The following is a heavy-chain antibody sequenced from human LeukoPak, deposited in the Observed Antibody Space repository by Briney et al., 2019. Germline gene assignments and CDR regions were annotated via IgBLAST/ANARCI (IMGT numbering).Heavy chain of an antibody. CDR1: KFTFSDYY. V-gene: IGHV3-11*01. CDR3: ARGYYGMDV. Sequence: GGSLRLSCAASKFTFSDYYMNWIREAPGKGLEWVSYISSSGSTIHYADSVKGRFTISRDNVKNSLYLQMNSLRVEDTAVYYCARGYYGMDVWGQGTTVTVSS. J-gene: IGHJ6*02. CDR2: ISSSGSTI.